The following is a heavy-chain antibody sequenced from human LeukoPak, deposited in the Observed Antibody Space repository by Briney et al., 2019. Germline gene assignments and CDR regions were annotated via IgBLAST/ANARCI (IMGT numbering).Heavy chain of an antibody. J-gene: IGHJ4*02. CDR3: ARASSLIVGFDS. CDR2: ISRNGGAV. V-gene: IGHV3-11*01. Sequence: RGSLRLSCAASGFTFNQHSMSWIRQAPGKGLEWLSYISRNGGAVHYADSVEGRFTISRDNAKNSLSLQMNGLRTDDTAVYFCARASSLIVGFDSWGRGTLVTVSS. CDR1: GFTFNQHS. D-gene: IGHD2-8*01.